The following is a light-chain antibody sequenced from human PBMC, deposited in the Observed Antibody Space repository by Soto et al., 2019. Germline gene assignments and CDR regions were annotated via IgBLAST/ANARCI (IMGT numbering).Light chain of an antibody. CDR1: QSISSW. V-gene: IGKV1-5*01. Sequence: DIQMTQSPSTLSASVGDRVTITCRANQSISSWLAWYQQKPGKAPKLLIYDASSLESGVPSRFSGSGSGTEFTLTISSLQPDDFATYYCEQYNSYSGTFDQGTKVEIK. CDR2: DAS. CDR3: EQYNSYSGT. J-gene: IGKJ1*01.